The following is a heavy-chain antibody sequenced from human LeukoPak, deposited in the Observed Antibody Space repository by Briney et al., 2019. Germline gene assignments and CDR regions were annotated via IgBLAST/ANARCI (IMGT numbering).Heavy chain of an antibody. CDR3: ARDQTLITMVRGVIISPGGKNYYYYMDV. CDR1: GFTFTTYA. CDR2: ITGSGSST. Sequence: QPGGSLRLSCAASGFTFTTYALSWVRQAPGKGLEWVSSITGSGSSTYYADSVKGRFTISRDSSKNTLYLQMNSLRAEDTAVYYCARDQTLITMVRGVIISPGGKNYYYYMDVWGKGTTVTVSS. V-gene: IGHV3-23*01. D-gene: IGHD3-10*01. J-gene: IGHJ6*03.